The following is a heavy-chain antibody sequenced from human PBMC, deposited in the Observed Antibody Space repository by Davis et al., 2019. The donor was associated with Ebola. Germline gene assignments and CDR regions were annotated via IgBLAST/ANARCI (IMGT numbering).Heavy chain of an antibody. CDR3: ARGIVATISDY. CDR1: GFTVSSNY. J-gene: IGHJ4*02. Sequence: GESLKISCAASGFTVSSNYMSWVRQAPGKGLEWVSVIYSGGSTYYAHSVKGRFTISRDNSKNTLYLQMNSLRAEDTAVYYCARGIVATISDYWGQGTLVTVSS. D-gene: IGHD5-12*01. CDR2: IYSGGST. V-gene: IGHV3-53*01.